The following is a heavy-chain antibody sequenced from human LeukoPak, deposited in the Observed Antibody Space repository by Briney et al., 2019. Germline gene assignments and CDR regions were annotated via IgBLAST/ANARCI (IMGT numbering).Heavy chain of an antibody. CDR1: GFSVSNTY. CDR2: IYSGDSGVST. J-gene: IGHJ4*02. V-gene: IGHV3-53*04. Sequence: GGSLRLSCAASGFSVSNTYMSWVRQAPGKGLEWVSVIYSGDSGVSTYYADSVKGRFTISRYNSKNTLYLQMSSLRAEDTAVYFCARGNDYGDFDYWGQGTLVTVSS. CDR3: ARGNDYGDFDY. D-gene: IGHD4-17*01.